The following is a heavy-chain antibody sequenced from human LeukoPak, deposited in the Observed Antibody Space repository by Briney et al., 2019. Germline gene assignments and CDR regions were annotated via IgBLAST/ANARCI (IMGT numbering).Heavy chain of an antibody. Sequence: SETLSLTCAVSGGSISSSNWWSWVHPPPGKGLEWIGEIYHSGSTNYNPSLKSRVTISVDKSKNQFSLKLSSVTAADTAVYYCARENYYDSSGPLWGQGTMVTVSS. V-gene: IGHV4-4*02. CDR2: IYHSGST. J-gene: IGHJ3*01. CDR3: ARENYYDSSGPL. CDR1: GGSISSSNW. D-gene: IGHD3-22*01.